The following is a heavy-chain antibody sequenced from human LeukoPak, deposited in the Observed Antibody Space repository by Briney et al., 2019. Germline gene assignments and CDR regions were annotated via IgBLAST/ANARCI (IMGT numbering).Heavy chain of an antibody. Sequence: SETPSLTCTVSGGSISSYYWSWIRQPPGKGLEWIGYIYYSGSTNYNPSLKSRVTISVDTSKNQFSLKLSSVTAADTAVYYCARVWDSGFDYWGQGTLVTVSS. CDR1: GGSISSYY. V-gene: IGHV4-59*12. J-gene: IGHJ4*02. CDR3: ARVWDSGFDY. D-gene: IGHD3-10*01. CDR2: IYYSGST.